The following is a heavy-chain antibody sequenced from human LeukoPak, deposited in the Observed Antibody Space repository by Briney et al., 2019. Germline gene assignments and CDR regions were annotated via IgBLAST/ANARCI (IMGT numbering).Heavy chain of an antibody. V-gene: IGHV3-23*01. CDR2: ISGRGSST. J-gene: IGHJ4*02. Sequence: PRGSLRLSCAASGFTFNTYAVSWVRQAPGKGLEWVSSISGRGSSTYYADSVKGRFTISRDNSKNTLSLQMNSLRPEDTAVYYCAKGRLEPLYFDYYGQGTLVTVSS. CDR1: GFTFNTYA. CDR3: AKGRLEPLYFDY. D-gene: IGHD1-1*01.